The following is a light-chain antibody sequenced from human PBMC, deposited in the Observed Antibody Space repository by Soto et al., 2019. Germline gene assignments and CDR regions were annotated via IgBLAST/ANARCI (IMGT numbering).Light chain of an antibody. CDR2: GIS. CDR1: HTISSSY. J-gene: IGKJ2*01. CDR3: QQSYSTPYT. Sequence: EIVLTQSPGTLSLSPGERATLSCRASHTISSSYLAWYQQKPGQAPRLLMYGISRRATGIPDRFSGSGSGTDFTLTITRLEPEDFAVYYCQQSYSTPYTFGQGTKLEMK. V-gene: IGKV3-20*01.